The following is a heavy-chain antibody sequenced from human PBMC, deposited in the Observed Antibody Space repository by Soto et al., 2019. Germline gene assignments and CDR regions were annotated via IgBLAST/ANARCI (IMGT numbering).Heavy chain of an antibody. J-gene: IGHJ4*02. D-gene: IGHD2-15*01. CDR1: GFTFSSYA. CDR3: AKDPAREVVAATTFDY. V-gene: IGHV3-23*01. Sequence: EVQLLESGGGLVQPGGSLRLSCAASGFTFSSYAMSWVRQAPGKGLEWVSAISGSGGSTYYADSVKGRFTISRDNSKNTLYLQMNSLRAEDTAVYYCAKDPAREVVAATTFDYWGQGTLVTVSS. CDR2: ISGSGGST.